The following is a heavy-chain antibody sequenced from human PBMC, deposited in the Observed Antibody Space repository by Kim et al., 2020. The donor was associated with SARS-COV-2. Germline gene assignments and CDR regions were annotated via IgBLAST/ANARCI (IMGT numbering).Heavy chain of an antibody. CDR1: GFTFSSYG. V-gene: IGHV3-33*01. CDR2: IWYDGSNK. D-gene: IGHD4-17*01. J-gene: IGHJ3*02. Sequence: GVSLRLSCAASGFTFSSYGMHWVRQAPGKGLEWVAVIWYDGSNKYYADSVKGRFTISRDNSKNTLYLQMNSLRAEDTAVYYCARDPYGDYSSDAFDIWGQGTMVTVSS. CDR3: ARDPYGDYSSDAFDI.